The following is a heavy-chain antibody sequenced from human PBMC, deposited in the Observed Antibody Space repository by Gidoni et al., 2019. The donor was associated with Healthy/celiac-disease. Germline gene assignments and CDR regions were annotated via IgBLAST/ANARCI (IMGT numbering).Heavy chain of an antibody. CDR3: AKDILRRATVTTHLDY. CDR1: GFTFSSYA. D-gene: IGHD4-17*01. V-gene: IGHV3-23*01. CDR2: ISGSGGST. J-gene: IGHJ4*02. Sequence: EVQLLESGGGLVQPGGSLRLSCAASGFTFSSYAMSWVRQAPGKGLEWVSAISGSGGSTYYADSVKGRFTISRDNSKNTLYLQMNSLRAEDTAVYYCAKDILRRATVTTHLDYWGQGTLVTVSS.